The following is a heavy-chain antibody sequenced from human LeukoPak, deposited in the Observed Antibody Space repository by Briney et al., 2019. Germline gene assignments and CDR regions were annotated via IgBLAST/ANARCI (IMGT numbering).Heavy chain of an antibody. Sequence: SETLSLTCAVSGDSISSNTWWSWVRQSPGKGLEWIGEIYHSGDTNYDPSLKSRVTMSVDTSKNQFSLKLSSVTAADTAVYYCARDVSGSSQYNYYYYMDVWGKGTTVTISS. CDR1: GDSISSNTW. CDR2: IYHSGDT. CDR3: ARDVSGSSQYNYYYYMDV. V-gene: IGHV4-4*02. J-gene: IGHJ6*03. D-gene: IGHD6-13*01.